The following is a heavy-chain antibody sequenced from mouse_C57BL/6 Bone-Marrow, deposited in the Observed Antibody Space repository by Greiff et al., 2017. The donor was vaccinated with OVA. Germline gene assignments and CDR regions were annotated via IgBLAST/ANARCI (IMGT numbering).Heavy chain of an antibody. CDR1: FYTFTIYW. CDR3: ATDY. V-gene: IGHV1-61*01. J-gene: IGHJ2*01. Sequence: SSFNLSFNSSFYTFTIYWMDWVKQRPGQGLECIGNIYPSDSETHYNQKFKDKATLTVDKSSSTAYMQLSSLTSEDSAVYYCATDYWGQGTTLTVSS. CDR2: IYPSDSET.